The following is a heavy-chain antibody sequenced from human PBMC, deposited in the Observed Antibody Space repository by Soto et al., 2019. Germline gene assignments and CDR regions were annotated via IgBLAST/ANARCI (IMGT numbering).Heavy chain of an antibody. CDR2: TYYRSKWYN. V-gene: IGHV6-1*01. J-gene: IGHJ5*01. Sequence: SQTLSLTCAISGDSVSRNSATWDWIRPSPSRGLEWLGRTYYRSKWYNDYAVSVKSRITINPDTSNNQLSLQLNSVTPDDTAVYYCARLIGNSWLDSWGQGTLVTVS. D-gene: IGHD2-8*01. CDR1: GDSVSRNSAT. CDR3: ARLIGNSWLDS.